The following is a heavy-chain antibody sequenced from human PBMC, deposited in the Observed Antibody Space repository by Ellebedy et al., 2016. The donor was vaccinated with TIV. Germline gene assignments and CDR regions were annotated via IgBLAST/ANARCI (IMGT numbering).Heavy chain of an antibody. D-gene: IGHD4-17*01. J-gene: IGHJ5*01. CDR2: IYQDGSEK. V-gene: IGHV3-7*01. CDR1: GFTFRSYW. Sequence: GESLKISCAASGFTFRSYWMAWVRQATGKGLEWVANIYQDGSEKYYVDSVKGRFTISRDNAKNSLYLQMHSLRVEDTAVYYCARRGSYGDYAVQVNNWFDSWGQGTLVTVSS. CDR3: ARRGSYGDYAVQVNNWFDS.